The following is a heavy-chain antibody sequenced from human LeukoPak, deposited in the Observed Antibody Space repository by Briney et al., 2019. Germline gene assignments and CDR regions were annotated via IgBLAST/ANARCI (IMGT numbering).Heavy chain of an antibody. Sequence: ASVKVSCKASGYTFTSYAMNWVRQSPGQGLEWMGWINTNTGNPTYAQGFTGRFVFSLDTSVSTAYLQISSLKAEDTAVYYCARPYCSSTSCYFDYWGQGTLVTVSS. CDR2: INTNTGNP. CDR1: GYTFTSYA. CDR3: ARPYCSSTSCYFDY. J-gene: IGHJ4*02. D-gene: IGHD2-2*01. V-gene: IGHV7-4-1*02.